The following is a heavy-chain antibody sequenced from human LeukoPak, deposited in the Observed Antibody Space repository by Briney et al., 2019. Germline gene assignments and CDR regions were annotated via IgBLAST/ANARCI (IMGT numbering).Heavy chain of an antibody. D-gene: IGHD3-16*01. J-gene: IGHJ5*02. V-gene: IGHV1-46*01. CDR3: AGGAGTNWFDP. CDR2: INPSGGST. CDR1: GYTFTSYY. Sequence: GASVKVSCKASGYTFTSYYMHWVRQAPGQGLEWMGIINPSGGSTSYAQKFQGRVTMTRDMSTSTVYMELSSLRSEDTAVYYCAGGAGTNWFDPWGQGTLVTVSS.